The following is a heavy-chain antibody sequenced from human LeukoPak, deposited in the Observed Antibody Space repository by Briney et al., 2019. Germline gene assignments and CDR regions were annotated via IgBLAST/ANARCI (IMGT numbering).Heavy chain of an antibody. CDR1: GYTFTSYA. V-gene: IGHV7-4-1*02. D-gene: IGHD6-19*01. CDR2: INTNTGNP. CDR3: ARMQRYSSGWYQNYYYYYYMDV. J-gene: IGHJ6*03. Sequence: ASVKVSCKASGYTFTSYAMNWVRQAPGQGLEWMGWINTNTGNPTYAQGFTGRFVFSLDTSVSTAYLQISSLKAEDTAVYYCARMQRYSSGWYQNYYYYYYMDVWGKGTTVTVSS.